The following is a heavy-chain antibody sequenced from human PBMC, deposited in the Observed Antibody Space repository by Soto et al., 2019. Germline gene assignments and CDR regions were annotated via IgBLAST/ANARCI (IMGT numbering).Heavy chain of an antibody. J-gene: IGHJ5*02. Sequence: LRLSCSASGFTFSSYSMNWVRQAPGKGLEWVSSISRSSSYIYYADPVKGRFTISRDNAKNSLYLQMNSLRAEDTAVYYCARDPIIAMARGVTNWFDPWGQGTLVTV. D-gene: IGHD3-10*01. CDR1: GFTFSSYS. CDR2: ISRSSSYI. CDR3: ARDPIIAMARGVTNWFDP. V-gene: IGHV3-21*01.